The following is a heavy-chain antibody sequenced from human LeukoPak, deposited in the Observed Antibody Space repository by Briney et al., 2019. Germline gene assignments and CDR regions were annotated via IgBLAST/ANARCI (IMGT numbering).Heavy chain of an antibody. CDR3: ARLESGWHDWYFNL. V-gene: IGHV4-39*01. Sequence: KPSETLPLTCTVSGGSISSSIYSWGWIRQPPGKGLEWIGSIYYSGRTYYNPSLKSRVTISVDTSKKQFSLKLSSVTAADTAVYYWARLESGWHDWYFNLWSRGTLVTVSS. CDR1: GGSISSSIYS. J-gene: IGHJ2*01. CDR2: IYYSGRT. D-gene: IGHD6-19*01.